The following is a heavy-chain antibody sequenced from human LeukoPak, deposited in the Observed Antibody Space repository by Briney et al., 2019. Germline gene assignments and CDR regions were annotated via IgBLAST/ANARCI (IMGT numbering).Heavy chain of an antibody. CDR3: AKGSPFIAVAGEAFDI. D-gene: IGHD6-19*01. Sequence: ASVKVSCKASGYTFTSYGISWVRQAPGQGLEWMGWMNPNSGNTGYAQKFQGRVTITADESTSTAYMELSSLRAEDMALYYCAKGSPFIAVAGEAFDIWGQGTMVTVSS. V-gene: IGHV1-8*03. J-gene: IGHJ3*02. CDR1: GYTFTSYG. CDR2: MNPNSGNT.